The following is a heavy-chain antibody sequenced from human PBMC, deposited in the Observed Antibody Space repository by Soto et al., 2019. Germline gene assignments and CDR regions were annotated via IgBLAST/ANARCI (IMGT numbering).Heavy chain of an antibody. D-gene: IGHD5-18*01. Sequence: QVQLVQSGAEVKKPGSSVKVSCKASGGTFISYAISWLRQAPGQGLEWMGGIVPIFGTANYAQKFQGRVTITADESTTTSYMALSSLRSEYTAVYYWARDGSKVETAMVSQYFYGMDVWGQGTTVSVSS. CDR3: ARDGSKVETAMVSQYFYGMDV. CDR2: IVPIFGTA. V-gene: IGHV1-69*12. J-gene: IGHJ6*02. CDR1: GGTFISYA.